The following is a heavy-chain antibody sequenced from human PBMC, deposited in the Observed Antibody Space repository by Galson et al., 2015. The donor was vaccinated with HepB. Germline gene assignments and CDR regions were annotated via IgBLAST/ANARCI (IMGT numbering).Heavy chain of an antibody. V-gene: IGHV3-11*03. J-gene: IGHJ3*02. CDR3: ARRMQWVGGFDM. CDR1: GFAFSDYY. Sequence: SLRLSCAASGFAFSDYYMSWVRQAPGKGQEWVSYISSGSGYTEYADSVKGRFTISRDNAKNSLYLQMNSLKADDTAVYYCARRMQWVGGFDMWGQGTMVIVSS. CDR2: ISSGSGYT. D-gene: IGHD6-19*01.